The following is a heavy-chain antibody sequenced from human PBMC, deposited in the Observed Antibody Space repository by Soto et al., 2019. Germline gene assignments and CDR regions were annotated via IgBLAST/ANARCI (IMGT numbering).Heavy chain of an antibody. V-gene: IGHV1-18*01. D-gene: IGHD5-18*01. CDR2: ISAYNGNT. Sequence: QVQLVQSGAEVKKPGASVKVSCKASGYTFTSYGISWVRQAPGQGLEWMGWISAYNGNTNYAQKLQGRVTMTTDTPTSTADLELRSLRSDETAVYYCARDRGYSYGSDYWGQGTLVTVSS. CDR1: GYTFTSYG. J-gene: IGHJ4*02. CDR3: ARDRGYSYGSDY.